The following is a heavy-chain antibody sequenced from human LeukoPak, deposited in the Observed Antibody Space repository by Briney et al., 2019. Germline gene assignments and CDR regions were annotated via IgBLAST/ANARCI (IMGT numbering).Heavy chain of an antibody. Sequence: ASVKVSCTASGYTFTSYAMNWVRQAPGQGLEWMGWINTNTGHPTYAQGVTGRFVFSLDTSVSTAYLQISSLKAEDTAVYYCAREGSGWLLHLFDYWGQGTLVTVSS. CDR1: GYTFTSYA. D-gene: IGHD6-19*01. CDR3: AREGSGWLLHLFDY. CDR2: INTNTGHP. V-gene: IGHV7-4-1*02. J-gene: IGHJ4*02.